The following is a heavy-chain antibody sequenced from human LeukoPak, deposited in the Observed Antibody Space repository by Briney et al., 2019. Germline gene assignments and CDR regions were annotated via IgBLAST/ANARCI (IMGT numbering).Heavy chain of an antibody. CDR2: ISYDGSNK. Sequence: GGSLRLSCAASGFTFSSYGMHWVRQAPGEGLEWVAVISYDGSNKYYADSVKGRFTISRDNSKNTLYLQMDSLKGEDTAVYYCATSLGPLTEYWGQGTLVTVSS. V-gene: IGHV3-30*03. CDR3: ATSLGPLTEY. J-gene: IGHJ4*02. CDR1: GFTFSSYG. D-gene: IGHD7-27*01.